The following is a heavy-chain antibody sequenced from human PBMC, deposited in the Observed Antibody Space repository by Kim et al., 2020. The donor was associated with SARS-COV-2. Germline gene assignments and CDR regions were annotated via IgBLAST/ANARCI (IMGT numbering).Heavy chain of an antibody. J-gene: IGHJ6*02. CDR1: GYTFTSYA. CDR3: ARGSGSGVAENSYGMDV. D-gene: IGHD3-10*01. V-gene: IGHV1-3*01. Sequence: ASVKVSCKASGYTFTSYAMHWVRQAPGQRLEWMGWINAGNGNTKYSQKFQGRVTITRDTSASTAYMELSSLRSEDTAVYYCARGSGSGVAENSYGMDVWGQGTTVTVSS. CDR2: INAGNGNT.